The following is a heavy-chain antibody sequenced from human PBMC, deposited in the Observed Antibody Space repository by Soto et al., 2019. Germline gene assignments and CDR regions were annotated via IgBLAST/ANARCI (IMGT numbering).Heavy chain of an antibody. J-gene: IGHJ4*02. CDR3: ARGPRRGFLEWLFGFDY. V-gene: IGHV1-69*06. D-gene: IGHD3-3*01. Sequence: SVKVSCKASGGTFSSYAISWVRQAPGQGLEWMGGIIPIFGTANYAQKFQGRVTITADKSTSTAYMELSSLRSEDTAVYYCARGPRRGFLEWLFGFDYWGQGTLVTVSS. CDR1: GGTFSSYA. CDR2: IIPIFGTA.